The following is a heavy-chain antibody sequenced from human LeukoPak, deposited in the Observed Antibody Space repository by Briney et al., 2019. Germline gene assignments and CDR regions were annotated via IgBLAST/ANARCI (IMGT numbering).Heavy chain of an antibody. CDR1: GYSFTSYW. D-gene: IGHD2-2*01. V-gene: IGHV5-51*01. Sequence: GESLKISCKGSGYSFTSYWIGWVRQMPGKGLECMGIIYPGDSDTRYSPSFQGQVTISADKSISTAYLQWSSLKASDTAMYYCARRKGCSSTSCYGMDVWGQGTTVTVSS. CDR3: ARRKGCSSTSCYGMDV. CDR2: IYPGDSDT. J-gene: IGHJ6*02.